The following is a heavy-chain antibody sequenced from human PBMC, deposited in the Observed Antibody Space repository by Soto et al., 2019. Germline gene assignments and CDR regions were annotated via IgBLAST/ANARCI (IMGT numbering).Heavy chain of an antibody. CDR3: ARDSVVRGVTSPPGWFDP. CDR1: GFTFSSYG. V-gene: IGHV3-33*01. D-gene: IGHD3-10*01. J-gene: IGHJ5*02. CDR2: IWYDGSNK. Sequence: PGGVLRLSCAASGFTFSSYGMHWVRQAPGKGLEWVAVIWYDGSNKYYADSVKGRFTISRDNSKNTLYLQMNSLRAEDTAVYYCARDSVVRGVTSPPGWFDPWGQGTLVTVSS.